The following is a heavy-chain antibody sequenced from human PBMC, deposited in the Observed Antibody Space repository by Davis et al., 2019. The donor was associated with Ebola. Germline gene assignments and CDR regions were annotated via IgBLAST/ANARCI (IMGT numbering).Heavy chain of an antibody. D-gene: IGHD3-22*01. V-gene: IGHV4-31*03. CDR1: GGSISSGGYY. CDR2: IYYSGST. CDR3: ARVGYYYDSSGYGSGAFDI. Sequence: MPSETLSLTCTVSGGSISSGGYYWSWIRQHPGKGLEWIGYIYYSGSTYYNPSLKSRVTISVDTSKNQFSLKLSSVTAADTAVYYCARVGYYYDSSGYGSGAFDIWGQGTMVTVSS. J-gene: IGHJ3*02.